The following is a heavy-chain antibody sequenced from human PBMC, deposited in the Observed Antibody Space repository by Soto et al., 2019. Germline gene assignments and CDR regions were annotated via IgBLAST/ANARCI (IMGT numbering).Heavy chain of an antibody. J-gene: IGHJ6*02. D-gene: IGHD3-10*01. CDR1: GYSSTKYW. CDR3: VAVVGYVYGSARNFYNYGLDV. V-gene: IGHV5-51*01. CDR2: INPDDSDT. Sequence: PGESLKISCQNSGYSSTKYWIGWVRRMPGRGLEWMGIINPDDSDTRYSPSFRGQVSISADKSINTAYLQWTNLKPSDTATFYCVAVVGYVYGSARNFYNYGLDVWGQGTTVTVSS.